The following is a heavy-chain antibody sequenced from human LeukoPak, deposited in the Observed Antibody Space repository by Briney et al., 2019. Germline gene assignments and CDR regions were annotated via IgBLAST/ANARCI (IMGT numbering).Heavy chain of an antibody. J-gene: IGHJ4*02. CDR2: ISTGSSYI. CDR1: GFTFSSYS. D-gene: IGHD6-6*01. V-gene: IGHV3-21*01. Sequence: PGGSLRLSCAASGFTFSSYSMNWVRQAPGKGLEWVSSISTGSSYIYYADSVKGRFTISRDNAKNSLYLQMNSLRAEDTAVYYCARAQLPDYWGQGTLVTVSS. CDR3: ARAQLPDY.